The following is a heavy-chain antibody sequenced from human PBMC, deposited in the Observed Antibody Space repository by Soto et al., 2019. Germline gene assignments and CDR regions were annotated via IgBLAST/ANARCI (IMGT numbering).Heavy chain of an antibody. CDR3: ARRVASLSQTGTTGYYGMDV. J-gene: IGHJ6*02. CDR2: IIPIFGTA. V-gene: IGHV1-69*13. CDR1: GGTFSSYA. D-gene: IGHD1-1*01. Sequence: GASVKVSCKASGGTFSSYAISWVRQAPGQGLEWMGGIIPIFGTANYAQKFQGRVTITADESTSTAYMELSSLRSEDTAVYYCARRVASLSQTGTTGYYGMDVWGQGTTVTVSS.